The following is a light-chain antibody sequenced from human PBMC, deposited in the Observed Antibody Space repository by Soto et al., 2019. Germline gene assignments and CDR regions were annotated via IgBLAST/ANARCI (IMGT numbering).Light chain of an antibody. V-gene: IGLV2-11*01. Sequence: QSVLTQPRSVSGSPGQSVTISCTGTSDYVGTFDYVSWYQQYPGRAPKLIMFDVNRRPSGVPDRFSGSKSGNTASLTISGRQPDDEADYYCSSYAFTYPCVFGGGTKLTVL. J-gene: IGLJ2*01. CDR1: SDYVGTFDY. CDR3: SSYAFTYPCV. CDR2: DVN.